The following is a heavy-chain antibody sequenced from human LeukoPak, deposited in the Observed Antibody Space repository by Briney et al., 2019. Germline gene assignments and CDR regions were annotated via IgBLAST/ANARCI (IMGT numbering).Heavy chain of an antibody. CDR2: IYYSGST. D-gene: IGHD4-11*01. Sequence: SETLSLTCTVSGGSISSSSYYWGWIRQPPGKGLEWIGSIYYSGSTYYNPSLKSRVTISVDTSKNQFSLWVNSVSAADTAVYYCARVATVPPSYYYYMDVWGKGTTVTVSS. V-gene: IGHV4-39*07. CDR1: GGSISSSSYY. CDR3: ARVATVPPSYYYYMDV. J-gene: IGHJ6*03.